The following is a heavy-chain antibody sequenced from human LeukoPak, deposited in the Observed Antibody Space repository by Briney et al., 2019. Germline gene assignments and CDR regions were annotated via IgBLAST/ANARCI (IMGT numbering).Heavy chain of an antibody. CDR3: ARPRDDFWSGYYWADAFDI. D-gene: IGHD3-3*01. J-gene: IGHJ3*02. CDR1: GSSFTSYW. Sequence: GASLKISCKGSGSSFTSYWIGWVRQMPGKGLEWMGFIYPGDSDTRYSPSFQGQVTISADKSISTAYLQWSSLKASDTAIYYCARPRDDFWSGYYWADAFDIWGQGTMVTVSS. CDR2: IYPGDSDT. V-gene: IGHV5-51*01.